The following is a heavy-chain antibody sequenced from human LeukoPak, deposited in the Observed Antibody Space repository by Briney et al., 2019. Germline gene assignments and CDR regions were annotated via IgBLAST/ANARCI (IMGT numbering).Heavy chain of an antibody. CDR2: IHTSGTT. V-gene: IGHV4-4*07. CDR3: ARGDYYDGGGRNWFDP. D-gene: IGHD3-3*01. J-gene: IGHJ5*02. CDR1: GDSMYSHY. Sequence: SETLSLTCSVSGDSMYSHYWSFIRQAAGTGLEWIGRIHTSGTTYYNPSLKSRVTLSIDTSMNQFSLRLTSVTAADTAVYYCARGDYYDGGGRNWFDPWGQGTLVTVPP.